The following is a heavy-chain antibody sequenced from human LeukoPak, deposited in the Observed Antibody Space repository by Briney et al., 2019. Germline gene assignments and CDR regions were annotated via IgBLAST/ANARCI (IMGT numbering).Heavy chain of an antibody. D-gene: IGHD6-13*01. CDR3: AKDRSSSWYPYDY. CDR1: GFTFSSYA. J-gene: IGHJ4*02. Sequence: GGSLRLSCAASGFTFSSYAMSWVRQAPGEGLEWVSAISGSGGSTYYADSVKGRFTISRDNSKNTLYLQMNSLRAEDTAVYYCAKDRSSSWYPYDYWGQGTLVTVSS. V-gene: IGHV3-23*01. CDR2: ISGSGGST.